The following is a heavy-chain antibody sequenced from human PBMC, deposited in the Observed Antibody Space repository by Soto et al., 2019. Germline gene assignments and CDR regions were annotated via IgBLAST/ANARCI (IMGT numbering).Heavy chain of an antibody. D-gene: IGHD3-9*01. CDR3: VRDPDWLEGVAFDI. J-gene: IGHJ3*02. CDR1: GFTFSVNW. Sequence: EVQLVESGEGLVQPGGSLRLSCAGSGFTFSVNWMSWVRQAPGKGLEWVAKINQDGRRTYYADSVEGRFTISRDNAKNSLYLHMSSLRTEDTAVYYCVRDPDWLEGVAFDIWGQGTMVAVSS. CDR2: INQDGRRT. V-gene: IGHV3-7*01.